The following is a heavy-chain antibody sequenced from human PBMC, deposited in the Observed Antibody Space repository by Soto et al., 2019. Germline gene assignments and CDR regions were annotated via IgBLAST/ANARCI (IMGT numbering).Heavy chain of an antibody. V-gene: IGHV1-69*01. CDR1: GGTFSSYA. CDR2: IIPIFGTA. J-gene: IGHJ3*02. CDR3: ARASRDYYGSGSHDAFDI. Sequence: QVQLVQSGAEVKKPGSSVKFSCKASGGTFSSYAIIWVRQAPGQGLEWMGGIIPIFGTANYAQKFQGRVTITADESTSTAYMELSSLRSEDTAVYYCARASRDYYGSGSHDAFDIWGQGTMVTVSS. D-gene: IGHD3-10*01.